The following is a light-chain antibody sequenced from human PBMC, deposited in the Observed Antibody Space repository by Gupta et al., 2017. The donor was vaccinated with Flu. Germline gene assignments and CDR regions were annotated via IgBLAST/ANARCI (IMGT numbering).Light chain of an antibody. CDR1: SRDVGGYNY. J-gene: IGLJ3*02. Sequence: QSALTQPASVSGSPGQSITISCTGTSRDVGGYNYVSWYQQHPGKAPKLMIYKVSNRPSGVSNRFSGSKSGNTASLTISGLQSEDEADYYCSSYTSSSTLRVFGGGTKLTVL. CDR2: KVS. V-gene: IGLV2-14*01. CDR3: SSYTSSSTLRV.